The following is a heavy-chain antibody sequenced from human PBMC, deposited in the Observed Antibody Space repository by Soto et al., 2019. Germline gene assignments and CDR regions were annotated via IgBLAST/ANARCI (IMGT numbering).Heavy chain of an antibody. D-gene: IGHD3-10*01. CDR2: IIPIFGTA. Sequence: SVKVSCKASGGTFSSYAISWVRQAPGQGLVWMGGIIPIFGTADYAQKFHGRVTITADESTSTAYMELRSLRSDDTAVYYCARDGAMVRGEFDYWGQGTLVTVSS. V-gene: IGHV1-69*13. CDR1: GGTFSSYA. CDR3: ARDGAMVRGEFDY. J-gene: IGHJ4*02.